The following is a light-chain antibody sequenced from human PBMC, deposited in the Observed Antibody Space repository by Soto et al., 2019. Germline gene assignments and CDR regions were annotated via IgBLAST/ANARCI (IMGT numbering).Light chain of an antibody. CDR1: QSISSY. CDR2: AAS. V-gene: IGKV1-39*01. Sequence: DIQMTQSPSSLSASVGDRVTITCRASQSISSYLNWYQQKPGKAPKLLIYAASSLQSGVPSRFSGSGSGTDFTLTITRLDPEDFAVYFCQQYGPSPTFGQGTKVEIK. CDR3: QQYGPSPT. J-gene: IGKJ1*01.